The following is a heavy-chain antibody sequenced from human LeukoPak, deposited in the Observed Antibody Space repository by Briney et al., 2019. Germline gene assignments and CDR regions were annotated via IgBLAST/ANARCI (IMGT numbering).Heavy chain of an antibody. CDR2: IYYSGST. J-gene: IGHJ6*02. Sequence: SQTLSLTCTVSGGSISGDYYWSWIRQPPGKGLEWIGYIYYSGSTYYNPSLKSRVTISVDTSKNQFSLKLSSVTAADTAVYYCARPLTMDVWGQGTTVTVSS. CDR1: GGSISGDYY. V-gene: IGHV4-30-4*01. CDR3: ARPLTMDV.